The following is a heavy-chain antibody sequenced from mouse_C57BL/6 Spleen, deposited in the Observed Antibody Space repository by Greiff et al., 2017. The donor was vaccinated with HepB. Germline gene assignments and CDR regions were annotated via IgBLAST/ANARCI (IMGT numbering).Heavy chain of an antibody. J-gene: IGHJ4*01. Sequence: EVQGVESGEGLVKPGGSLKLSCAASGFTFSSYAMSWVRQTPEKRLEWVAYISSGGDYIYYADTVKGRFTIARDNAWNTLYLQMSSMKSEDTAMYYCTSLITTVVSYYAMDYWGQGTSFTVSS. V-gene: IGHV5-9-1*02. CDR2: ISSGGDYI. D-gene: IGHD1-1*01. CDR3: TSLITTVVSYYAMDY. CDR1: GFTFSSYA.